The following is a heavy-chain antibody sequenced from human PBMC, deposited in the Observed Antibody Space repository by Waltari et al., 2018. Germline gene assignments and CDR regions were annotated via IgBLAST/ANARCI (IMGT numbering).Heavy chain of an antibody. Sequence: QVQLQQWGAGLLKPSETLSLTCAVYGGSFSGYYWSWISQHPGKGLEWIGEINHHGGTNYTPSREGRVTISVDTSKNQFSLKLGSGTAADTAVYYCARRHYDYVWGSYRPGPHGMDVWGQGTTVTVSS. CDR2: INHHGGT. CDR1: GGSFSGYY. CDR3: ARRHYDYVWGSYRPGPHGMDV. D-gene: IGHD3-16*02. V-gene: IGHV4-34*01. J-gene: IGHJ6*02.